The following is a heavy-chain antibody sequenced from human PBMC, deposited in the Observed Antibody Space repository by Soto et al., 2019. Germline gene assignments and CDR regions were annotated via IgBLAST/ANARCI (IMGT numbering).Heavy chain of an antibody. Sequence: GGPLSLSFPASGFPFSGYSMTWFRQAPGKGLEWVSSISSSSSYIYYADSVKGRFTISRDNAKNSLYLQMNSLRAEDTAVYYCARASWDYDILTAAVDYWGQGTLVTVSS. CDR3: ARASWDYDILTAAVDY. CDR1: GFPFSGYS. V-gene: IGHV3-21*01. CDR2: ISSSSSYI. J-gene: IGHJ4*02. D-gene: IGHD3-9*01.